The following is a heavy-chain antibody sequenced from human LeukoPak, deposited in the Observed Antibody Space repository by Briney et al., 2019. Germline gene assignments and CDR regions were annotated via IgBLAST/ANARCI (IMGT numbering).Heavy chain of an antibody. CDR3: AKARGSYWYFDL. CDR1: GFTFSSYG. Sequence: GSLRLSCAASGFTFSSYGVHWVRQAPGKGLEWVAVISYDGSNKYYADSVKGRFTISRDNSKNTLYLQMNSLRAEDTAVYYCAKARGSYWYFDLWGRGTLVTVSS. D-gene: IGHD3-16*01. CDR2: ISYDGSNK. J-gene: IGHJ2*01. V-gene: IGHV3-30*18.